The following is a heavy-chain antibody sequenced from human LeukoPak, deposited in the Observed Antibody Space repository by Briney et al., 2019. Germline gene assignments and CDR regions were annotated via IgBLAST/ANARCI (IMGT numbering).Heavy chain of an antibody. J-gene: IGHJ5*02. Sequence: ASVKVSCKASGYTFTSYDINWVRQATGQGLEWMGWMNPNSGNTGYAQKLQGRVTMTRNTSISTAYMELSSLRSEDTAVYYCARVLGGIAAADAYNWFDPWGQGTLVTVST. V-gene: IGHV1-8*01. D-gene: IGHD6-13*01. CDR1: GYTFTSYD. CDR3: ARVLGGIAAADAYNWFDP. CDR2: MNPNSGNT.